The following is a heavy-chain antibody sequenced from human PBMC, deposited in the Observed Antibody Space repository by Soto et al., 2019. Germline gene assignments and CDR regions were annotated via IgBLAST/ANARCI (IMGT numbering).Heavy chain of an antibody. V-gene: IGHV1-69*13. CDR1: GGTFSSYA. D-gene: IGHD3-3*01. CDR2: IIPIFGTA. CDR3: ARSDLTIFGVVTSQGDYYYYGMDV. J-gene: IGHJ6*02. Sequence: PSVKVSCKASGGTFSSYAISWVRQAPGQGLEWMGGIIPIFGTANYAQKFQGRVTITADESTSTAYMELSSLRSEDTAVYYCARSDLTIFGVVTSQGDYYYYGMDVWGQGTTVTVSS.